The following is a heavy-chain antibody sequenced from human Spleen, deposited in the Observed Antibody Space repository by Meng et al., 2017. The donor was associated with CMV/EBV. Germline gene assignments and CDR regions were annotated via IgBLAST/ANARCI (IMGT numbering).Heavy chain of an antibody. CDR1: GFTVSSNY. CDR3: AKEIGSSRPFDY. J-gene: IGHJ4*01. Sequence: GESLKISCAASGFTVSSNYMSWVRQAPGKGLEWVSAISASGVNTYYADSVKGRFTISRDNSKNTLYLQMNSLRAEDTAVYSCAKEIGSSRPFDYWGQGTLVTVSS. CDR2: ISASGVNT. D-gene: IGHD6-6*01. V-gene: IGHV3-23*01.